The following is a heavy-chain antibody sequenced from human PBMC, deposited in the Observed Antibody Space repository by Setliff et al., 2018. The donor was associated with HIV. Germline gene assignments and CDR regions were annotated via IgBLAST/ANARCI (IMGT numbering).Heavy chain of an antibody. V-gene: IGHV4-59*01. J-gene: IGHJ4*02. Sequence: SETLSLTCSVPGGSIINYFWGWIRMPPGKGLEWIGYIYYGGSTDYNPSLKSRVTISVDTSKNQVSLKLNSVTAADTAVYYCARSPGVDTNMAFDYWGQGTLVTVSS. D-gene: IGHD5-18*01. CDR3: ARSPGVDTNMAFDY. CDR2: IYYGGST. CDR1: GGSIINYF.